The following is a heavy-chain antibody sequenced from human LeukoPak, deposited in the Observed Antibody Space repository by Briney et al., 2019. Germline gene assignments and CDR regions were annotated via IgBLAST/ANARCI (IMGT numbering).Heavy chain of an antibody. CDR3: ARGYDSSGYYY. Sequence: SETLSLTCTVSGYSISSGYYWAWIRQPPGKGLEWIGSIYHTGITYHNPSLKSRVTISRDTSKNMFSLKLSSVTAADTAVYYCARGYDSSGYYYWGRGTLVTVAS. V-gene: IGHV4-38-2*02. J-gene: IGHJ4*02. CDR2: IYHTGIT. D-gene: IGHD3-22*01. CDR1: GYSISSGYY.